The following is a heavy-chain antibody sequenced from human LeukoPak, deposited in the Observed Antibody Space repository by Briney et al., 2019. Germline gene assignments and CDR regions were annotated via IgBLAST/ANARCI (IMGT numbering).Heavy chain of an antibody. CDR3: VRDRELTF. CDR1: GGSVSSGSYY. D-gene: IGHD1-26*01. V-gene: IGHV4-61*01. CDR2: IYNSGST. J-gene: IGHJ4*02. Sequence: SETLSLTCTVSGGSVSSGSYYWSWVRQPPGKGLEWIGYIYNSGSTIYNPSLKSRVSISVDTSKNQFSLKLNSVTAADTAVYFCVRDRELTFWSQGTLVTVSS.